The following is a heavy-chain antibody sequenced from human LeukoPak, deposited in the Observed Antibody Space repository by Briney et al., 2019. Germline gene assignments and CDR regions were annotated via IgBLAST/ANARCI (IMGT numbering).Heavy chain of an antibody. CDR1: GFTSSSYW. V-gene: IGHV3-7*01. J-gene: IGHJ6*03. Sequence: GGSLRLSCAASGFTSSSYWMSWVRQAPGKGLEWVANIIQDGSEKNYVDSVKGRFTISRDNAKNSLYLQMNSLRAEDTAVYYCARDTNSIDRRRLGYMDVWGKGTTVTVSS. CDR2: IIQDGSEK. D-gene: IGHD3-16*01. CDR3: ARDTNSIDRRRLGYMDV.